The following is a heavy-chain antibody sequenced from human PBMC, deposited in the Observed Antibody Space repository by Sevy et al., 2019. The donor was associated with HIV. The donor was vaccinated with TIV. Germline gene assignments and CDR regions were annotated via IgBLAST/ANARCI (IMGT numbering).Heavy chain of an antibody. V-gene: IGHV1-18*01. D-gene: IGHD4-17*01. J-gene: IGHJ4*02. CDR3: ARGDYAWDY. CDR2: ITTYNGYT. CDR1: GYTFTHSR. Sequence: ASVKVSCRTSGYTFTHSRLNWVRQAPGQGLEWMGWITTYNGYTYYSHRLQGRLTITRDTSTTRTYMELRSLTSDDTAVYFCARGDYAWDYWGQGTMVTVSS.